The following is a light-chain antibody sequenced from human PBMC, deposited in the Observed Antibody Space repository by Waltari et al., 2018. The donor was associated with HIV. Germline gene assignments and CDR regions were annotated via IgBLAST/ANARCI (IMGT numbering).Light chain of an antibody. CDR1: QGIYNA. V-gene: IGKV1-12*01. J-gene: IGKJ4*01. CDR2: TAS. CDR3: QHNYNHLVLG. Sequence: DIQMTQSPSSVSASVGDRVTFTCRASQGIYNALAWYQQNTGKAPRLLISTASNFQGGVPSRFSGSGYGTDFTLTISSLQPEYFATYYCQHNYNHLVLGFGGGTKVEIK.